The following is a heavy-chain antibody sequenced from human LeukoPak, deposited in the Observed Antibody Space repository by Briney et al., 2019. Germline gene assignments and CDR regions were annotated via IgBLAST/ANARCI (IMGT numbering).Heavy chain of an antibody. D-gene: IGHD3-9*01. CDR1: GGSFSGYY. CDR2: INHSGST. CDR3: ARGSYFDWLLYFDY. V-gene: IGHV4-34*01. J-gene: IGHJ4*02. Sequence: SETLSLTCAVYGGSFSGYYWSWIRQPPGKGLEWIGEINHSGSTNYNPSLKSRVTISVDTSKNQFSLKLSSVTAADTAVYYYARGSYFDWLLYFDYWGQGTLVTVSS.